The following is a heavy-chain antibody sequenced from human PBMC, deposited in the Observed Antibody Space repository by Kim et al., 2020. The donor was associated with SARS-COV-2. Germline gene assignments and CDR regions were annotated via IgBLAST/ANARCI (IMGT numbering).Heavy chain of an antibody. Sequence: GGSLRLSCAASGFTFSGSAMHWVRQASGKGLEWVGRIRSKANSYATAYAASVKGRFTISRDDSKNTAYLQMNSLKTEDTAVYYCTRQKHYDFWSGYYTDFWFWFDPGAREPWSPSPQ. V-gene: IGHV3-73*01. J-gene: IGHJ5*02. CDR2: IRSKANSYAT. CDR3: TRQKHYDFWSGYYTDFWFWFDP. D-gene: IGHD3-3*01. CDR1: GFTFSGSA.